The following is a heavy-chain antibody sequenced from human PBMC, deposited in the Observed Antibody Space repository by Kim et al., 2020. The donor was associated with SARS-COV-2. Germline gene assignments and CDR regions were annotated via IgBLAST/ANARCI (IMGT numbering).Heavy chain of an antibody. CDR3: ARRHRDCSSTSCYGAPFDY. J-gene: IGHJ4*02. CDR2: INHSGST. Sequence: SETLSLTCAVYGGSFSGYYWSWIRQPPGKGLEWIGEINHSGSTNYNPSLKSRVTISVDTSKNQFSLKLSSVTAADTAVYYCARRHRDCSSTSCYGAPFDYWGQGTLVTVSS. CDR1: GGSFSGYY. V-gene: IGHV4-34*01. D-gene: IGHD2-2*01.